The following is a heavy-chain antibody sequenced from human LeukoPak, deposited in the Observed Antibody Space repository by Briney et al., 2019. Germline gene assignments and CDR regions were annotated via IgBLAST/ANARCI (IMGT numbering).Heavy chain of an antibody. Sequence: SETLSLTCTVSGGSISSYCWSSVRQPPGKGLEWIGYIYTSGSTGYNPSLKSRVTMSVDTSKNQLSMELRFLTAADTAVYFCATSYDAKTAPYDLWGQGTLVTVSS. CDR1: GGSISSYC. J-gene: IGHJ5*02. D-gene: IGHD3-3*01. CDR2: IYTSGST. V-gene: IGHV4-4*09. CDR3: ATSYDAKTAPYDL.